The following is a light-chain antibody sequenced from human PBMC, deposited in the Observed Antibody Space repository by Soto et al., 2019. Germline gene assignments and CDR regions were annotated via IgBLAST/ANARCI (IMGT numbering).Light chain of an antibody. J-gene: IGLJ1*01. V-gene: IGLV2-14*02. CDR3: SSYTSSSTLYV. CDR2: EGS. CDR1: SSDVGSYNL. Sequence: QSALTQPASVSGSPGQSITISCTGTSSDVGSYNLVSWYQQHPGKAPKLMIYEGSKRPSGVSNRFSGSKSGNTASLTISGLQAEDEADYYCSSYTSSSTLYVFGIGTKVTVL.